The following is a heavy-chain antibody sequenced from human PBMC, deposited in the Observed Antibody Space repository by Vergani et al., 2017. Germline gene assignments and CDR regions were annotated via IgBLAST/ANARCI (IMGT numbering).Heavy chain of an antibody. D-gene: IGHD1-14*01. V-gene: IGHV3-33*01. CDR1: GFTFIQYG. J-gene: IGHJ5*02. CDR3: ARDLRLLYNRFDP. CDR2: TWYDGNNK. Sequence: QVQLVESGGGVVQPGRSLRLSCAASGFTFIQYGMHWVRQAPGKGLEWVAVTWYDGNNKQYADSVKGRFTISRDNSKRTMYLQMNSLRDEDTGVYYCARDLRLLYNRFDPWGQGTLVTVSS.